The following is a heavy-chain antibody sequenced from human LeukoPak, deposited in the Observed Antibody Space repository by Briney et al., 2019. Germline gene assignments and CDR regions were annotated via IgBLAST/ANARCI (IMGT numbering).Heavy chain of an antibody. CDR2: ISHDGTKK. V-gene: IGHV3-30-3*01. Sequence: PGGSLSLSCAASGLTFTGYALNWVRQAPGKGLEWMAVISHDGTKKDYADSVKGRFTISRDSSNNALYLQMDSLRAEDTAVYYCARDKIYRGSGSCLDYWGQGTLVTVSS. CDR1: GLTFTGYA. J-gene: IGHJ4*02. D-gene: IGHD3-10*01. CDR3: ARDKIYRGSGSCLDY.